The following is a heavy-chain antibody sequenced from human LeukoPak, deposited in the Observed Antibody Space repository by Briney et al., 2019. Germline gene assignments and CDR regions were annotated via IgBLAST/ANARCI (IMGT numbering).Heavy chain of an antibody. Sequence: SVKVSCKASGGTFSSYAISWVRQAPGQGLEWMGGIIPIFHTANYAQKFQGRVTISTDESTSTAYMELSSLRFEDTAVYYCAKTRIAPSPFDYWGQGTLVIVSS. CDR2: IIPIFHTA. D-gene: IGHD6-13*01. CDR3: AKTRIAPSPFDY. CDR1: GGTFSSYA. V-gene: IGHV1-69*05. J-gene: IGHJ4*02.